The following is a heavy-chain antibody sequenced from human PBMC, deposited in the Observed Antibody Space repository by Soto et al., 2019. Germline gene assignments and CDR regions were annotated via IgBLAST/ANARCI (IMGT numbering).Heavy chain of an antibody. CDR1: GFTFSTAG. CDR3: STDSYFTPKLVRFDY. CDR2: IKSKTDGGTS. J-gene: IGHJ4*01. D-gene: IGHD6-6*01. V-gene: IGHV3-15*07. Sequence: PGGSLSLSCAASGFTFSTAGINWVRQAPGKGLEWVGRIKSKTDGGTSDFAAPVRGRFAISRDDSESMVYLQMDRLKTEDTAVYYCSTDSYFTPKLVRFDYWGLGTLVTASS.